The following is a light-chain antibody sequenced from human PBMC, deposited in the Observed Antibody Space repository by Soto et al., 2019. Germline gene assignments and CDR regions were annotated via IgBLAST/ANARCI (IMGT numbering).Light chain of an antibody. CDR1: QSVSSN. J-gene: IGKJ5*01. Sequence: EIVMTQSPATLSVSPGERATLSCRASQSVSSNLGWYQQKPGQAPRLLIYGASTRATGIPARFSGSGSGTEFTLTISSLQSEDFAVYYCQQYHNWPPITFGQGTR. CDR3: QQYHNWPPIT. CDR2: GAS. V-gene: IGKV3-15*01.